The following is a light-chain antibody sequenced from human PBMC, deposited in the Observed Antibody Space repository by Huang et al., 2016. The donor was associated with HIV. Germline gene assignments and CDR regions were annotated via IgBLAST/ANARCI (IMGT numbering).Light chain of an antibody. J-gene: IGKJ5*01. V-gene: IGKV1-39*01. Sequence: IQLTQSPSSLSASVGDRVTITCRASQNINGYLNWYQQQPGKAPKLLIADASTLHTGVPPRVSDSGSGTDYTLIINSLQPDDFATYFCQQSYSTLITFGQGSRL. CDR2: DAS. CDR1: QNINGY. CDR3: QQSYSTLIT.